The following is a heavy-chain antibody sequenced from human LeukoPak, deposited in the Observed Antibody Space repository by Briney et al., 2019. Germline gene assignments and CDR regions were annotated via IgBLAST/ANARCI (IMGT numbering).Heavy chain of an antibody. V-gene: IGHV4-34*01. Sequence: SETLSLTCAVYGGSFSGYYWSWIRQPPGKGLEWIGEINHSGSTNYNPSLKSRVTISVDTSKNQFSLKLSSVTAADTTVYYCARRGRNAPFDPWGQGTLVTVSS. J-gene: IGHJ5*02. CDR2: INHSGST. D-gene: IGHD1-26*01. CDR1: GGSFSGYY. CDR3: ARRGRNAPFDP.